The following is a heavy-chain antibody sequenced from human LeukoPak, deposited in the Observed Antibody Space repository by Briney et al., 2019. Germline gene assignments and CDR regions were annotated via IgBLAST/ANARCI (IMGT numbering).Heavy chain of an antibody. D-gene: IGHD6-19*01. J-gene: IGHJ4*02. Sequence: GGSLRLSCAASGFSFSSYSMNWVRQAPGKGREWVSSISSSSSYIYYADSVKGRFTISRDNAKNSLYLQMNSLRAEDTAVYYCARDHGRDAVDVRVDYWGQGTLVTVSS. CDR3: ARDHGRDAVDVRVDY. CDR2: ISSSSSYI. V-gene: IGHV3-21*01. CDR1: GFSFSSYS.